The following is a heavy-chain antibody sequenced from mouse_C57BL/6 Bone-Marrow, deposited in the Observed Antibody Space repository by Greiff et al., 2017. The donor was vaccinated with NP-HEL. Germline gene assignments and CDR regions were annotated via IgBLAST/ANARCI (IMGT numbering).Heavy chain of an antibody. Sequence: VQLQQSGAELVRPGASVKLSCTASGFNIKDDYMHWVKQRPEQGLEWIGWIDPENSDTEYASKFQGKATITADTSSNTAYLQLSSLTSEDTAVYYCTSTIVTRRFAYWGQGTLVTVSA. CDR2: IDPENSDT. V-gene: IGHV14-4*01. J-gene: IGHJ3*01. CDR3: TSTIVTRRFAY. D-gene: IGHD2-5*01. CDR1: GFNIKDDY.